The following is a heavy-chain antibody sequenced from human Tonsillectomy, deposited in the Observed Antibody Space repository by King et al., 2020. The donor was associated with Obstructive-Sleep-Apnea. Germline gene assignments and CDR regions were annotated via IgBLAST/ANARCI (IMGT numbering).Heavy chain of an antibody. V-gene: IGHV3-48*04. CDR3: ARVRAGGY. CDR1: GFTFSSYS. CDR2: ISSSSSTI. D-gene: IGHD4-23*01. Sequence: QLVQSGGGLVQPGGSLRLSCAASGFTFSSYSMNWVRQTPGKGLEWGSYISSSSSTIYYADSVKGRFTISRDNAKNSLYLQMNSLSAEDTAVYYCARVRAGGYWGQGTLVTVSS. J-gene: IGHJ4*02.